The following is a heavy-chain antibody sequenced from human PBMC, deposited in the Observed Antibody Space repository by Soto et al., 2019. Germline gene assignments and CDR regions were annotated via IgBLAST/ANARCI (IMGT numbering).Heavy chain of an antibody. CDR1: GGTFSSYA. D-gene: IGHD1-26*01. J-gene: IGHJ6*03. CDR2: IIPIFGTA. CDR3: ARYSGYALPMDV. V-gene: IGHV1-69*13. Sequence: SVKVSCKASGGTFSSYAISWVRQAPGQGLEWMGGIIPIFGTANYAQKFQGRVTITADESTSTAYMELNSLRAEDTAVYYCARYSGYALPMDVWGKGTTVTVSS.